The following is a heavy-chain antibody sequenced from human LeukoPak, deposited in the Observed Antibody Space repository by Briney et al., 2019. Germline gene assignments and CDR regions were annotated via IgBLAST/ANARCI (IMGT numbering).Heavy chain of an antibody. D-gene: IGHD2-15*01. J-gene: IGHJ4*02. CDR1: GFTFSSYE. Sequence: GGSLRLSCAASGFTFSSYEMNWVRQAPGKGLQWVSYISSSGSTIYYTDSVKGRFTISRDNAKNSLFLQMNSLRAEDTALYYCVREGYCSGGSCYSDYWGQGTLVTVSS. CDR3: VREGYCSGGSCYSDY. CDR2: ISSSGSTI. V-gene: IGHV3-48*03.